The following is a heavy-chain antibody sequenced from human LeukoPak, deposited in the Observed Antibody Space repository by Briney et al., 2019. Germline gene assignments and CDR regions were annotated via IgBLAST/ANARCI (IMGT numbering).Heavy chain of an antibody. V-gene: IGHV4-38-2*02. CDR3: ARGTSMIVVASFDY. CDR1: GYSISSGHY. J-gene: IGHJ4*02. CDR2: ISPSGST. D-gene: IGHD3-22*01. Sequence: SETLSLTCTVSGYSISSGHYWGWIRQPPGKGLEWIGSISPSGSTYYNPSLKSRVIISVDTSKKQFSLKLSSVTAADTAVHYCARGTSMIVVASFDYWGQGTLVTVSS.